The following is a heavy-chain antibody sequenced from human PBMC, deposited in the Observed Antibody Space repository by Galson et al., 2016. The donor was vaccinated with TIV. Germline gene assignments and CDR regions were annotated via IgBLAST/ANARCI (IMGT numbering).Heavy chain of an antibody. CDR3: ARDRGGSGDFDY. CDR2: INVGNGDR. CDR1: GYILASHV. D-gene: IGHD3-16*01. Sequence: SVKVSCKASGYILASHVMHWVRQAPGQRPEWMGWINVGNGDRKYSQRLQGRVTLSGDTSANTAFMELSSLRFEDTATYYCARDRGGSGDFDYWGQGPWSPSPQ. J-gene: IGHJ4*02. V-gene: IGHV1-3*01.